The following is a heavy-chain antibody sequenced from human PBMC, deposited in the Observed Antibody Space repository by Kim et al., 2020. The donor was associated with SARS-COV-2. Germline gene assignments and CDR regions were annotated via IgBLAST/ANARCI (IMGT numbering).Heavy chain of an antibody. J-gene: IGHJ4*02. D-gene: IGHD3-10*01. V-gene: IGHV4-34*01. CDR3: ARGYYGSGSYSH. Sequence: NHNPSLRGRFTITVDTSKNRFALRLDSVTAADTAVYYCARGYYGSGSYSHWGQGTLVTVSS.